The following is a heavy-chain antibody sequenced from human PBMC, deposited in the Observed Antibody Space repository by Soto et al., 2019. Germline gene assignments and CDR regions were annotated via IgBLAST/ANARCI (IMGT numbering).Heavy chain of an antibody. CDR3: ARGGYYDSSGYYYSFDY. CDR1: GGSFSGYY. CDR2: INHSGST. Sequence: SETLSLTCAVYGGSFSGYYWSWIRQPPGKGLEWIGEINHSGSTNYNPSLKSRVTISVDTSKNQFSLKLSSVTAADTAVYYCARGGYYDSSGYYYSFDYWGQGTLVTVSS. D-gene: IGHD3-22*01. V-gene: IGHV4-34*01. J-gene: IGHJ4*02.